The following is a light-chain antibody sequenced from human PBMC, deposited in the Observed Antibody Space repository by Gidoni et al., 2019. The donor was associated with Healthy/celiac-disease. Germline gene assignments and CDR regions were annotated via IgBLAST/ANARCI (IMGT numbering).Light chain of an antibody. J-gene: IGKJ1*01. Sequence: DVVMTKSQLSLPVTLGQPASISCRSSQSIVYSDGNTYLNWFQQRQGQSPRRLIYKVSNRDSGVPDRFSGSGSGTDFTLKISMVEAEDVGVYYCMQGTHWPWTFGQGTKVEIK. CDR2: KVS. V-gene: IGKV2-30*01. CDR3: MQGTHWPWT. CDR1: QSIVYSDGNTY.